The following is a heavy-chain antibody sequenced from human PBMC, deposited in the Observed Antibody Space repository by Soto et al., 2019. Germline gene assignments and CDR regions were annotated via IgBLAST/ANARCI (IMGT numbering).Heavy chain of an antibody. CDR3: AKDLTRQLAYWLDP. V-gene: IGHV1-2*02. CDR2: INAHSGGT. D-gene: IGHD6-6*01. J-gene: IGHJ5*02. Sequence: GSVKVSCKASGFSFTGYYIHWLRQAPGQGLEWMGWINAHSGGTEYAQKFQGSVTFTRDTSIATAYLTLTSLTSDDTALYYCAKDLTRQLAYWLDPWGQGAQVTVSS. CDR1: GFSFTGYY.